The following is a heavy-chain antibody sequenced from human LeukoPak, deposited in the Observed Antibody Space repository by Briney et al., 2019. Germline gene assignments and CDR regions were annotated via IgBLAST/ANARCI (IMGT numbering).Heavy chain of an antibody. CDR2: ISWDGGST. V-gene: IGHV3-43D*03. Sequence: GGSLRLSCAASGFTFDDYAMHWVRQAPGKGLEWVSLISWDGGSTYYADSVKGRFTISRDNSKNSLYLQMNSLRAEDTALYYCAKARPSGYDSYYYYYMDVWGKGTTVTVSS. CDR3: AKARPSGYDSYYYYYMDV. J-gene: IGHJ6*03. CDR1: GFTFDDYA. D-gene: IGHD5-12*01.